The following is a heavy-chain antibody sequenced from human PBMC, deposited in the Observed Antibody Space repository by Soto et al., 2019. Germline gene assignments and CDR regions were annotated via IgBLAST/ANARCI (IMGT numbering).Heavy chain of an antibody. CDR2: ISSNGGST. CDR3: ARGPGYYFDY. Sequence: EVQLVESGGGLVQPGGSLRLSCAASGFTFSSYAMHWVRQAPGKGLEYVSAISSNGGSTYYANSVKGRFTISRDNSKNTLYLQMGSLRAEDMAVYHCARGPGYYFDYWGQGTLVTVSS. CDR1: GFTFSSYA. V-gene: IGHV3-64*01. J-gene: IGHJ4*02.